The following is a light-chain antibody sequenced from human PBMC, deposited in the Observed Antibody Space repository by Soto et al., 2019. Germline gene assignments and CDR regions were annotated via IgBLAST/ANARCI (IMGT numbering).Light chain of an antibody. CDR2: GAS. CDR1: QSVSSSY. Sequence: EIVLTQSPDTLSLSPGERATLSCRASQSVSSSYLAWYQQKPGQAPRLLIYGASSRATGIPDRFSDSGSGTDFTLTISRLEPEDFAVYYCQQYGSSPRTFGQGTKVEIK. J-gene: IGKJ1*01. V-gene: IGKV3-20*01. CDR3: QQYGSSPRT.